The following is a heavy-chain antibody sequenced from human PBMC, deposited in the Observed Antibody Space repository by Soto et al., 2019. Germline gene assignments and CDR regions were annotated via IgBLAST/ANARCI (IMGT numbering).Heavy chain of an antibody. V-gene: IGHV1-18*01. CDR1: GYTFTSYG. Sequence: ASLKVSCKASGYTFTSYGISWVRQAPGQGLEWMGWISAYNGNTNYAQKLQGRVTMTTDTSTSTAYMELRSLRSDDTAVYYCARDRAGCSRYPPGMDFRGPGTTVTGS. J-gene: IGHJ6*02. CDR2: ISAYNGNT. CDR3: ARDRAGCSRYPPGMDF. D-gene: IGHD6-13*01.